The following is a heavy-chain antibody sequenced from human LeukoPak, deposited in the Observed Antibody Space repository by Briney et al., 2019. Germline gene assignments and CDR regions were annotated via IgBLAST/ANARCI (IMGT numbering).Heavy chain of an antibody. D-gene: IGHD4-17*01. CDR1: GYTFTKYG. CDR3: ARGDDYGDYWGLY. J-gene: IGHJ4*02. Sequence: ASVKVSCKASGYTFTKYGITCVRQAPGQGLEWMGWISTYNGNTNYAQKLQGRVTMTTDTSTSTAYMELRSLISDDAAVYYCARGDDYGDYWGLYWGQGTLVTVSS. CDR2: ISTYNGNT. V-gene: IGHV1-18*01.